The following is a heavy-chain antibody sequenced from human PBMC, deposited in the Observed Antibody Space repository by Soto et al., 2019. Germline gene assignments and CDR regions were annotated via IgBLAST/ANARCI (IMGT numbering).Heavy chain of an antibody. CDR2: IYYSGST. CDR1: GGSISSYY. Sequence: SETLSLTCTVSGGSISSYYWSWIRQPPGKGLEWIGYIYYSGSTNYNPSLKSRVTISVDTSKNQFSLKLSSVTAADTAVYYCARDGRVPADCISTSCYGRYYYYYGMDVWGQGTTVTVSS. J-gene: IGHJ6*02. D-gene: IGHD2-2*01. V-gene: IGHV4-59*01. CDR3: ARDGRVPADCISTSCYGRYYYYYGMDV.